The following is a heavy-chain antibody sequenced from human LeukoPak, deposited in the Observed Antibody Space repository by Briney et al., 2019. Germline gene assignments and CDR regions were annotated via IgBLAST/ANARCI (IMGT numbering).Heavy chain of an antibody. V-gene: IGHV3-74*01. CDR3: ARAPPHYYDSDVPFDY. Sequence: GGSLRLSCAASGFIFSNYWMHWVRQAPGKGLVWVSRISKDGSFASYADSVKGRFTISRDNAKNTLYLQINNLRAEDTAVYYCARAPPHYYDSDVPFDYWGQGTLVTVSS. CDR2: ISKDGSFA. CDR1: GFIFSNYW. J-gene: IGHJ4*02. D-gene: IGHD3-22*01.